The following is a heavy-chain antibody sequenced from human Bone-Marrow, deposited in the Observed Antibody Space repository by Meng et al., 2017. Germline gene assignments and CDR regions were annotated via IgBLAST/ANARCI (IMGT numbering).Heavy chain of an antibody. CDR1: GYTFTSYA. D-gene: IGHD1-26*01. J-gene: IGHJ4*02. CDR3: ARDEGSYSDY. V-gene: IGHV1-3*01. CDR2: INAGNGHT. Sequence: RLGHAGSKVTTPGHSVQVSCKDSGYTFTSYAMHWVRQATGQRLEWMGWINAGNGHTKYSQKFQGRVTITRDTSASTAYMELGSLRSEDTAVYYCARDEGSYSDYWGQGTLVTVSS.